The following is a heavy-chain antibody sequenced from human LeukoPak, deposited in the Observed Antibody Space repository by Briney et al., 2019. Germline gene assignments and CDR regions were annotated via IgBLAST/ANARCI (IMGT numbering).Heavy chain of an antibody. V-gene: IGHV3-7*01. Sequence: PGGSLRLSCAASGFIFTNYFMSWVRQAPGKGLEWVASIKHDGSEKYYVDSVRGRFTISRDNAKNTVYLQMNNLRAEDTAVYYCVSFYEAYWGRGTLVTVSS. CDR3: VSFYEAY. J-gene: IGHJ4*02. D-gene: IGHD2/OR15-2a*01. CDR2: IKHDGSEK. CDR1: GFIFTNYF.